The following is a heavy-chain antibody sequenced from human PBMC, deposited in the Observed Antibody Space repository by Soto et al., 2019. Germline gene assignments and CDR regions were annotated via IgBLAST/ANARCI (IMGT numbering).Heavy chain of an antibody. J-gene: IGHJ4*02. Sequence: EVQLVESGGSLVQPGGSLRLSCAASGFTFSTHTMNWVRQAPGKGVEWLSYISSGSRTIYYADSVMGRFTISRDNAQNSLYLQMHSLRDEDTAVYYCATGSGNGSGYWGQGTLVTVSS. CDR3: ATGSGNGSGY. CDR1: GFTFSTHT. CDR2: ISSGSRTI. D-gene: IGHD3-10*01. V-gene: IGHV3-48*02.